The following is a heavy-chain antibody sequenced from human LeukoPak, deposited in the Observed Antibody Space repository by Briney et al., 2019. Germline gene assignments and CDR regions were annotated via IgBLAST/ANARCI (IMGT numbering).Heavy chain of an antibody. CDR2: ISSSSSYI. V-gene: IGHV3-21*04. Sequence: GGSLRLSCAASGFIFSSYSMNWVRQAPGKGLEWVSSISSSSSYIYYADSVKGRFTISRDNSKNTLYLQMNSLRAEDTAVYYCAKGAVRGVIITPNSDAFDIWGQGTMVTVSS. CDR3: AKGAVRGVIITPNSDAFDI. CDR1: GFIFSSYS. D-gene: IGHD3-10*01. J-gene: IGHJ3*02.